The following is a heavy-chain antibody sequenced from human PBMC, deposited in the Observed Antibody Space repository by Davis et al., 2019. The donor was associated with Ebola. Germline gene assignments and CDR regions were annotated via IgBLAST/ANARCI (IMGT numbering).Heavy chain of an antibody. J-gene: IGHJ4*02. CDR1: GFTFSDYY. D-gene: IGHD2-2*01. CDR3: AREAHFSSTTTFFDY. CDR2: ISSSGSTI. V-gene: IGHV3-11*01. Sequence: PGGSLRLSCAASGFTFSDYYMSWIRQAPGKGLEWVSYISSSGSTIYYADSVKGRFTISRDNAKNSLYLQMNSLRAEDTAVYYCAREAHFSSTTTFFDYWGQGTLVTVSS.